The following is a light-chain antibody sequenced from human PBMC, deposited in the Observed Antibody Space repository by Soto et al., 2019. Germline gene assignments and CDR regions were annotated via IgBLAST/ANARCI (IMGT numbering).Light chain of an antibody. Sequence: QSALTQPASVSGSPGQSITISCTGTSSDVGYYNYVSWYQHHPGKVPKLMIYEVSNRPSGVSNRFSSSKSGNTASLTISGLQAEDEADYYCSSYTTSSTQVFGGGTKLTVL. CDR2: EVS. CDR1: SSDVGYYNY. J-gene: IGLJ3*02. V-gene: IGLV2-14*01. CDR3: SSYTTSSTQV.